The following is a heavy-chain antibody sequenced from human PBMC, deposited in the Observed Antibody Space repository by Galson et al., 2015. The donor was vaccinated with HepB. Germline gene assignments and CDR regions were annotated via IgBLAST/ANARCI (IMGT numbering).Heavy chain of an antibody. Sequence: SLRLSCAASGFTFSSYGMHWVRQAPGKGLEWVAVIWYDGSNKYYADSVKGRFTISRDNSKNTLYLQMNSLRAEDTAVYYCAREGCSSTSCYTPGYFQHWGQGTLVTVSS. D-gene: IGHD2-2*02. CDR1: GFTFSSYG. V-gene: IGHV3-33*01. J-gene: IGHJ1*01. CDR3: AREGCSSTSCYTPGYFQH. CDR2: IWYDGSNK.